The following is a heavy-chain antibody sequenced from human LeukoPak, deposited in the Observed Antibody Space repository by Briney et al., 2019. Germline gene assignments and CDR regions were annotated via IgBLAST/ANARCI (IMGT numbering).Heavy chain of an antibody. V-gene: IGHV4-59*01. D-gene: IGHD1-1*01. CDR3: ARDSRTTTAFDI. Sequence: SETLSLTCTVSGGSISSYYWSWIRQPPGKGLEWIGYVYYSGSTNYNPSLKSRVTISVDTSRNQFSLKLSSVTAADTAVYHCARDSRTTTAFDIWGQGTMVAVSS. CDR2: VYYSGST. J-gene: IGHJ3*02. CDR1: GGSISSYY.